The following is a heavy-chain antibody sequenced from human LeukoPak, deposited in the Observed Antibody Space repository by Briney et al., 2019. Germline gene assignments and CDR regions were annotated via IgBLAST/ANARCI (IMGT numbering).Heavy chain of an antibody. D-gene: IGHD3-10*01. CDR1: GFTVSSNY. Sequence: GGSLRLSCAASGFTVSSNYMSWVRQAPGKGLEWVSVICSGGSTYYADSVKGQFTISRDNSKNTLYLQMNSLRAEDTAVYYCERTYVGFGEFPKRYYYYMCVWGKVVTVT. CDR2: ICSGGST. J-gene: IGHJ6*03. CDR3: ERTYVGFGEFPKRYYYYMCV. V-gene: IGHV3-53*01.